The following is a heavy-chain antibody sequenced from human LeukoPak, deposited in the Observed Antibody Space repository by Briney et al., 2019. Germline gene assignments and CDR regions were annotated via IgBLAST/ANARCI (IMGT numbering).Heavy chain of an antibody. CDR1: GFTFSSYA. CDR2: ISYDGSNK. Sequence: GGSLRLSCAASGFTFSSYAMHWVRQAPGKGLEWVAVISYDGSNKYYADSVKGRFTISRDNSKNTLYLQMNSLRAEDTAVYYCAREYVVVVAATRYYYYGMDVWGQGTRSPSP. J-gene: IGHJ6*02. D-gene: IGHD2-15*01. CDR3: AREYVVVVAATRYYYYGMDV. V-gene: IGHV3-30*04.